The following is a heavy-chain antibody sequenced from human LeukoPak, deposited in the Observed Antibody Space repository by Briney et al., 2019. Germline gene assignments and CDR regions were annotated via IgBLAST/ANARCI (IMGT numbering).Heavy chain of an antibody. CDR2: ISGSSSYI. CDR1: GFTFSSYN. Sequence: NPGGSLRLSCAASGFTFSSYNMNWVRQAPGKGLEWVSSISGSSSYIYYADSVKGRFTISRDNSKNTLYLQMNSLRAEDTAVYYCARRAGAYSHPYDYWGQGTLVTVSS. J-gene: IGHJ4*02. D-gene: IGHD4/OR15-4a*01. CDR3: ARRAGAYSHPYDY. V-gene: IGHV3-21*04.